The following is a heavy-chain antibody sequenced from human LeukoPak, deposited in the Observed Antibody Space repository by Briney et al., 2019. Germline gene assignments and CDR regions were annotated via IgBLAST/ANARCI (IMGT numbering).Heavy chain of an antibody. V-gene: IGHV4-30-2*01. J-gene: IGHJ4*02. Sequence: PSETLSLICAVSGGSISSGGYSWSWIRQPPGKGLEWIGYIYHSGSTYYNPSLKSRVTISVDRSKNQFSLKLSSVTAADTAVYYCARVSFALGYFDYWGQGTLVTVSS. CDR2: IYHSGST. CDR1: GGSISSGGYS. D-gene: IGHD7-27*01. CDR3: ARVSFALGYFDY.